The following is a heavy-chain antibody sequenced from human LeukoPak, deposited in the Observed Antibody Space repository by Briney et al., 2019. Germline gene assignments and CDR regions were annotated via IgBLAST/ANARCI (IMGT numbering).Heavy chain of an antibody. Sequence: PSQTLSLTCAVSGASISSGGYSWSWIRQPPGKGLEWIGYIYHSGSTYYNPSLRSRVTISVDMSKNQFSLKLSSVTAADTAVYYCARGSSSSPTVFDYWGQGTLVTVSS. J-gene: IGHJ4*02. D-gene: IGHD6-6*01. V-gene: IGHV4-30-2*01. CDR1: GASISSGGYS. CDR3: ARGSSSSPTVFDY. CDR2: IYHSGST.